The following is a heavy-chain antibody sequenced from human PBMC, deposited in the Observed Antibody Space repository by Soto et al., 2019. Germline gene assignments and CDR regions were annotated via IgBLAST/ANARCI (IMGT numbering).Heavy chain of an antibody. CDR2: IIPIFGTA. CDR3: ARCRLDCSGGSCYSTEFDY. Sequence: GASVKVSCKASGGTFSSYAISWVRQAPGQGLEWMGGIIPIFGTANYAQKFQGRVTITADKSTSTAYMELSSLRSEDTAVYYCARCRLDCSGGSCYSTEFDYWGQGTLVTVSS. D-gene: IGHD2-15*01. CDR1: GGTFSSYA. J-gene: IGHJ4*02. V-gene: IGHV1-69*06.